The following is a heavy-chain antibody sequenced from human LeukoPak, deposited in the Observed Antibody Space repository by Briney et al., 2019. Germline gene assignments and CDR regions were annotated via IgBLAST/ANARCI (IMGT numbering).Heavy chain of an antibody. Sequence: GGSLRLSCAASGLTVSSNYMSWVRQAPGKGLEWVSVIYSGGSTYYADSVKGRFTISRDNSKNTLYLQMNSLRAEDTAVYYCARDHPYDSSGYYVVYWGQGTLVTVSS. V-gene: IGHV3-53*01. CDR1: GLTVSSNY. CDR2: IYSGGST. J-gene: IGHJ4*02. CDR3: ARDHPYDSSGYYVVY. D-gene: IGHD3-22*01.